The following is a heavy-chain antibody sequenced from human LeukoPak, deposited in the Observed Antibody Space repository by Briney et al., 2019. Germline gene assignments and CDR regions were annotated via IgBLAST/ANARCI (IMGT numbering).Heavy chain of an antibody. J-gene: IGHJ5*02. CDR1: GYSFTSYW. V-gene: IGHV5-51*01. D-gene: IGHD2-2*01. Sequence: GESLKISCKGSGYSFTSYWIGWVRQMPGKGLEWMGIIYPGDSDTRYSQSFQGQVTISADKSISTAYLQWSSLKASDTAMYYCARYEYCSSTSCYSNWFDPWGQGTLVTVSS. CDR3: ARYEYCSSTSCYSNWFDP. CDR2: IYPGDSDT.